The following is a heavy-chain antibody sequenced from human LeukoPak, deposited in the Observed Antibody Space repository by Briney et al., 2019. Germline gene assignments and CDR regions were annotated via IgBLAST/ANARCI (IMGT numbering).Heavy chain of an antibody. CDR2: IYYSEST. CDR1: GGSISSGGYY. J-gene: IGHJ1*01. Sequence: DPSQTLSLTCTVSGGSISSGGYYWSWLRQHPGKGLEWIGYIYYSESTYYNPSLKSRVTISVDTSKNQFSLKLSSVTAADTAVYYCARGTRKHTKAEYFQHWGQGTLVTVSS. D-gene: IGHD2-8*01. V-gene: IGHV4-31*03. CDR3: ARGTRKHTKAEYFQH.